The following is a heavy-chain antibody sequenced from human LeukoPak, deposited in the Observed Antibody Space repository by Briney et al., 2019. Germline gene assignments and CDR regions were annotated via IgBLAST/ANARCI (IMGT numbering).Heavy chain of an antibody. J-gene: IGHJ4*02. Sequence: SETLSLTCTVSGGSISSYYWSWIRQPPGKGLEWIGYIYYSGSTNYNPSLKSRVTISVDTSKNQFSLKLSSVTAADTAVYYCARVAGVGSYGEGDYFDYWGQGTLVTVSS. CDR2: IYYSGST. CDR1: GGSISSYY. CDR3: ARVAGVGSYGEGDYFDY. V-gene: IGHV4-59*01. D-gene: IGHD1-26*01.